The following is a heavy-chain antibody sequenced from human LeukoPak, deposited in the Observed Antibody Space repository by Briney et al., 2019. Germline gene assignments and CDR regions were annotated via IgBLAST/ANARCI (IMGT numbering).Heavy chain of an antibody. CDR1: GFTFSSYA. D-gene: IGHD4-17*01. CDR2: ISYDGSNK. Sequence: GGPLRLSCAASGFTFSSYAMHWVRQAPGKGLEWVAVISYDGSNKYYADSVKGRFTISRDNSKNTLYLQMNSLRAEDTAVYYCARGRLTTVTIKDAFDIWGQGTMVTVSS. CDR3: ARGRLTTVTIKDAFDI. J-gene: IGHJ3*02. V-gene: IGHV3-30-3*01.